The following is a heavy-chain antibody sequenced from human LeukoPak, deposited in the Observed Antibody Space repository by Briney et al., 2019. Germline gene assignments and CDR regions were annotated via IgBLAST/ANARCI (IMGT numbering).Heavy chain of an antibody. CDR2: IIPILGIA. J-gene: IGHJ3*02. Sequence: GSSVKGSCKTSGGTFLNYAISWVRQAPGQGLEWMGRIIPILGIANYAQKFQARVTLTADKSTSTAYMELSSLRSDDTAVYYCARASQDYYGSGSYYRGGDAFDIWGQGTMVTVSS. V-gene: IGHV1-69*04. CDR1: GGTFLNYA. D-gene: IGHD3-10*01. CDR3: ARASQDYYGSGSYYRGGDAFDI.